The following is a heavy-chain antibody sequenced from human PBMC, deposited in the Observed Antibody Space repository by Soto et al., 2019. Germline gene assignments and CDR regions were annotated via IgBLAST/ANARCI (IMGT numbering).Heavy chain of an antibody. V-gene: IGHV1-58*01. CDR1: GFTFTSSA. D-gene: IGHD3-3*01. CDR3: AADLELYYYYYGMDV. J-gene: IGHJ6*02. Sequence: SVKVFCKASGFTFTSSAVQWVRQARGQRLEWIGWIVVGSGNTNYAQKFQERVTITRDMSTSTAYMELSSLRSEDTAVYYCAADLELYYYYYGMDVWGQGTTVTVS. CDR2: IVVGSGNT.